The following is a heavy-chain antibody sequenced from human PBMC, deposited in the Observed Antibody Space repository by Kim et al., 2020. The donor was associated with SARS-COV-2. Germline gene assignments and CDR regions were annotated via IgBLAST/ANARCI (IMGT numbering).Heavy chain of an antibody. CDR2: T. Sequence: TSYTPSHKSRVTISVDTSKSQFSLKLSSVTAADTAVYYCARRAMTGYYDYWGQGTLVTVSS. D-gene: IGHD3-9*01. CDR3: ARRAMTGYYDY. J-gene: IGHJ4*02. V-gene: IGHV4-61*07.